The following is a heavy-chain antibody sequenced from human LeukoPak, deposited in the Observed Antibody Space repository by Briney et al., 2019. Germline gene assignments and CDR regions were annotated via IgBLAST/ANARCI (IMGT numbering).Heavy chain of an antibody. Sequence: GTSVKVFCRVSGYSITELSTHWVRHAPVKEIEWMGGFDPGSGEIIYEQKFQGRVTMPEDTSTDTAYMELSSLSSEDTALYYCATGTHYDLLPYWGQGTLVTVSS. J-gene: IGHJ4*02. V-gene: IGHV1-24*01. CDR3: ATGTHYDLLPY. CDR2: FDPGSGEI. D-gene: IGHD3-9*01. CDR1: GYSITELS.